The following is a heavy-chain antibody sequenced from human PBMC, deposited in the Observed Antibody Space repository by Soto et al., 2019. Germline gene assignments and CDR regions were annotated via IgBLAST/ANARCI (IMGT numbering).Heavy chain of an antibody. CDR1: GGTFSSYA. J-gene: IGHJ6*02. D-gene: IGHD3-9*01. CDR2: IIPIFGTA. CDR3: ATGVRYDILPGYSNYYGMDV. Sequence: SVKVSCKASGGTFSSYAISWVRQAPGQGLEWMGGIIPIFGTANYAQKFQGRVTITADESTSTAYMELSSLRSEDTAVYYCATGVRYDILPGYSNYYGMDVWGQGTTVTVSS. V-gene: IGHV1-69*13.